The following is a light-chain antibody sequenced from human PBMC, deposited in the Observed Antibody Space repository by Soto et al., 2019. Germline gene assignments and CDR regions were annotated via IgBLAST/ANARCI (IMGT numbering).Light chain of an antibody. CDR2: DTS. CDR3: KQYGSSGT. J-gene: IGKJ1*01. Sequence: EFVLTQSPGTLSLSPGERATLSCRASQSLTNSFIAWYQQRPGQAPRILIYDTSSRATGIQDRFSGSGSGTDSTLTIRRLEPEDFAVYYCKQYGSSGTFGQGTKVDIK. V-gene: IGKV3-20*01. CDR1: QSLTNSF.